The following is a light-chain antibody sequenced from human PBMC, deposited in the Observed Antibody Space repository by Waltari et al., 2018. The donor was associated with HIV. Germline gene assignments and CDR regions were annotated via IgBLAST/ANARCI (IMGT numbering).Light chain of an antibody. J-gene: IGLJ3*02. CDR3: ASWDDKLDGWV. CDR2: NND. V-gene: IGLV1-44*01. Sequence: QSLLPQPPSASGTPGQRVPISCSGSYSHIGSNTVNWHQQLPGSAPRAPIYNNDQRPSGVPDRFSGSKSGTSASLAISGLQSEDQGDYYCASWDDKLDGWVFGGGTRLTVL. CDR1: YSHIGSNT.